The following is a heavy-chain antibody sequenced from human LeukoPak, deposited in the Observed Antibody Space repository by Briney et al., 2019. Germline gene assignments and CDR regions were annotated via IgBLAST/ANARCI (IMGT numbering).Heavy chain of an antibody. J-gene: IGHJ6*03. Sequence: GASVKVSCKASGYTFTSYAMNWVRQAPGQGLEWMGGIIPIFGTANYAQKFQGRVTITADKSTSTAYMELSSLRSEDTAVHYCASGDTRYYMDVWGKGTTVTISS. CDR2: IIPIFGTA. V-gene: IGHV1-69*06. CDR3: ASGDTRYYMDV. D-gene: IGHD5-18*01. CDR1: GYTFTSYA.